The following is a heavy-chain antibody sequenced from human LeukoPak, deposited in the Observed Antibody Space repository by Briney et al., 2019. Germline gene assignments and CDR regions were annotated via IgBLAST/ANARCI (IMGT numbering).Heavy chain of an antibody. D-gene: IGHD1-26*01. Sequence: MPGGSLRLSCAASGFTFSNAWMSWVRQAPGKGLEWVGRIKSKTDGGTTDYAAPVKGRFTISRDDSKNTVYLQMNSLKTEDTAVYYCARVRTVGATTGGYFDYWGQGTLVTVSS. CDR1: GFTFSNAW. V-gene: IGHV3-15*01. J-gene: IGHJ4*02. CDR3: ARVRTVGATTGGYFDY. CDR2: IKSKTDGGTT.